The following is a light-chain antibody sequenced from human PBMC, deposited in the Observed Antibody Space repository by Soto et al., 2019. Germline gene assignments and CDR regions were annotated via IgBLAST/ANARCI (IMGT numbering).Light chain of an antibody. Sequence: QSALTQPASVSGSPGQSITISCTGTSSDVGSYNLVSWYQQHPGRAPKLIIFEVNKRPSGVSNRFSASKSGNTASLAISGLQAEDEADYDCCSYAGRSTVICGGGTKVTVL. V-gene: IGLV2-23*02. J-gene: IGLJ2*01. CDR1: SSDVGSYNL. CDR3: CSYAGRSTVI. CDR2: EVN.